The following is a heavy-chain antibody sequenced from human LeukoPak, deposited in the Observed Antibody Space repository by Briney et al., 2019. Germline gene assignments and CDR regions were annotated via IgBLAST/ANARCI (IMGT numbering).Heavy chain of an antibody. V-gene: IGHV3-30*03. Sequence: RGSLRLSCVASEFAFSTYGMHWVRQAPSKGLEWVAVISYDGSNKYCADSVKGRLTISRDNSKNTLYLQMNSLRADDTAVYYCATATGSIAVAPFDPWGQGTLVTVSS. CDR3: ATATGSIAVAPFDP. J-gene: IGHJ5*02. D-gene: IGHD6-19*01. CDR1: EFAFSTYG. CDR2: ISYDGSNK.